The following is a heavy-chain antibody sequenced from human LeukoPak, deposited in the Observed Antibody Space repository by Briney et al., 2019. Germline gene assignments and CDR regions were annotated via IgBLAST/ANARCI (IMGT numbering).Heavy chain of an antibody. D-gene: IGHD2-2*01. J-gene: IGHJ4*02. CDR3: ARGRGQL. CDR2: INHSGST. Sequence: SETLSLTCAVYGGSFSGYYWSWIRQPPGKGLEWIGEINHSGSTNYNPSLKSRVTISVNTSKNQFSLKLSSVTAADTAVYYCARGRGQLWGQGTLVTVSS. CDR1: GGSFSGYY. V-gene: IGHV4-34*01.